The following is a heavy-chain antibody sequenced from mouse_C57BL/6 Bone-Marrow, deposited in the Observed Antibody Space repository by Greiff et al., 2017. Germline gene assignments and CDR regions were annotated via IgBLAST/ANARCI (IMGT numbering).Heavy chain of an antibody. CDR2: IYPRSGNT. CDR1: GYTFTSYG. D-gene: IGHD2-14*01. V-gene: IGHV1-81*01. CDR3: ARWEYDGDYEAMDY. J-gene: IGHJ4*01. Sequence: QVQLQQSGAELARPGASVKLSCKASGYTFTSYGISWVKQRTGQGLEWIGEIYPRSGNTYYNEKFKGKATLTADKSSSTAYMELRSLTSEDSAVYSGARWEYDGDYEAMDYWGQGTSVTVSS.